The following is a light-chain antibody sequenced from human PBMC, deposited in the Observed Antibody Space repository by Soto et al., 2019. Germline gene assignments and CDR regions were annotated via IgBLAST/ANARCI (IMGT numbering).Light chain of an antibody. CDR3: ISYTNSSTLYV. Sequence: QSVLTQPASVSGSPGQSITISCTGNSSDVGGYNYVSWYQHHPGKAPRVIIYDVSNRPSGVSNRFSGSKSGNTASLTFSGLHAFYEADYYCISYTNSSTLYVVGTGNKVTVL. CDR1: SSDVGGYNY. J-gene: IGLJ1*01. V-gene: IGLV2-14*03. CDR2: DVS.